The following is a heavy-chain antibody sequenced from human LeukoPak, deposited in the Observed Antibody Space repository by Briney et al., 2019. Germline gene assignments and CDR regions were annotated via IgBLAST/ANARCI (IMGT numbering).Heavy chain of an antibody. CDR3: ARTPCSSTSCHMYYFDY. D-gene: IGHD2-2*02. V-gene: IGHV1-69*05. CDR2: IIPIFGTA. CDR1: GGTFTSYA. J-gene: IGHJ4*02. Sequence: SVKVSCKASGGTFTSYAISWVRQAPGQGLEWMGGIIPIFGTANYAQKFQGRVTITTDESTSTAYMELSSLRSEDTAVYYCARTPCSSTSCHMYYFDYWGQGTLVTVSS.